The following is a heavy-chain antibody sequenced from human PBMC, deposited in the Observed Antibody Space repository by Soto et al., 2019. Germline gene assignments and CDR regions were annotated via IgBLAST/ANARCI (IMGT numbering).Heavy chain of an antibody. D-gene: IGHD6-19*01. CDR3: ARLGIAVAGTDY. V-gene: IGHV4-39*01. J-gene: IGHJ4*02. Sequence: SETLSLTCTVSGGSISSSSYYWGWIRQPPGKGLEWIGSIYYSGSTYYNPSLKSRVTISVDTSKNQFSLKLSSVTAADTAVYYCARLGIAVAGTDYWGQGTPVTVSS. CDR2: IYYSGST. CDR1: GGSISSSSYY.